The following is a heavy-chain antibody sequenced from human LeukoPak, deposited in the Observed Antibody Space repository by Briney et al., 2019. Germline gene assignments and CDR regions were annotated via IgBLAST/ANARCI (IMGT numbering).Heavy chain of an antibody. V-gene: IGHV3-7*01. J-gene: IGHJ6*03. Sequence: PGGSLRLSCAASGFTFSSYWMNWVRQAPGKGLEWVANIKEDGSEKYYVDSVKGRFTISRDNAKNSLYLQMNSLRAEDTAVYYCARSNYYYYYYMDVWGKGTTVTVSS. CDR3: ARSNYYYYYYMDV. CDR2: IKEDGSEK. CDR1: GFTFSSYW.